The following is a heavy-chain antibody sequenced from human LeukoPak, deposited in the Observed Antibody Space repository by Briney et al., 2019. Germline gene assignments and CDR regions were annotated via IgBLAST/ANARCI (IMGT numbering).Heavy chain of an antibody. J-gene: IGHJ6*04. CDR3: ARDRKQQLTLDV. Sequence: GGSLRLSCAASGFTFSSYWMHWVRHAPGKGLVWVSRINSDGSSTSYADSVKGRFTISRDNAKNALYLQMNSLRAEDTAVYYCARDRKQQLTLDVWGKGTTVTVSS. CDR1: GFTFSSYW. D-gene: IGHD6-13*01. V-gene: IGHV3-74*01. CDR2: INSDGSST.